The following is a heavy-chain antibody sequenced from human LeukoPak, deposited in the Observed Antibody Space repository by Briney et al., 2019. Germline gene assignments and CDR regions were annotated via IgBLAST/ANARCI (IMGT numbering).Heavy chain of an antibody. D-gene: IGHD3-3*01. CDR1: GFTFSSYA. Sequence: GGSLRLSCAASGFTFSSYAMSWVRQATGEGLEWVSAISGSGDSTYYANSVKGRFTISRDNSKNTLYLQMNSLRVEDTAVYFCAKVSWGSGYPVDYWGQGTLVTVSS. J-gene: IGHJ4*02. CDR3: AKVSWGSGYPVDY. V-gene: IGHV3-23*01. CDR2: ISGSGDST.